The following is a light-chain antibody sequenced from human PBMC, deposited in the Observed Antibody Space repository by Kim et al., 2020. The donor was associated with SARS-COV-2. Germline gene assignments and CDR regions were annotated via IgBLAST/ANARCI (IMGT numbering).Light chain of an antibody. CDR1: QGISSY. Sequence: SASVGDRVTLTCRASQGISSYLAWYQQKPGKAPKLLIYAASTLQSGVPSRFSGSGSGTEFTLTISSLQPEDFATYYCQQLNSYPPFGGGTKVDIK. V-gene: IGKV1-9*01. CDR2: AAS. J-gene: IGKJ4*01. CDR3: QQLNSYPP.